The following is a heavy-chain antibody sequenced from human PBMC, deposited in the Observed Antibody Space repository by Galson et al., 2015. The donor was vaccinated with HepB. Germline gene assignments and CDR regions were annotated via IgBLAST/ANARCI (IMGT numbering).Heavy chain of an antibody. Sequence: SVKVSCKVSGGTFPNSQINWVRQAPGHGLEWMGVIVPMFGTTNYAQKFLGRVTITADGSSTTVHMELNSLKFEDTAVYFCARDAAGGDYDDEDFSPYFDSWGQGTLVTVSS. J-gene: IGHJ4*02. V-gene: IGHV1-69*13. CDR2: IVPMFGTT. CDR1: GGTFPNSQ. CDR3: ARDAAGGDYDDEDFSPYFDS. D-gene: IGHD4-17*01.